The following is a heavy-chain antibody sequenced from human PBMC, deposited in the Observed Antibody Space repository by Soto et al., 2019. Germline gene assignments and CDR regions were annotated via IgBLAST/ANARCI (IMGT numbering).Heavy chain of an antibody. CDR1: GITFRSHA. CDR2: ISGSGADT. V-gene: IGHV3-23*01. Sequence: GGSLRLSCAVSGITFRSHALSWVRQAPGKGLEWVSGISGSGADTHYADSVKGRFTISRDNSKNTLYLQMNSLGAEDTAVYYCASVCRLCSGNWFDPWGQGTLVTVSS. D-gene: IGHD2-15*01. CDR3: ASVCRLCSGNWFDP. J-gene: IGHJ5*02.